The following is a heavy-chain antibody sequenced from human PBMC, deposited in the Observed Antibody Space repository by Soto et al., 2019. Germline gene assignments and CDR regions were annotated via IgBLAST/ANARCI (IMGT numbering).Heavy chain of an antibody. CDR1: GFTFSSYA. D-gene: IGHD5-12*01. V-gene: IGHV3-23*01. J-gene: IGHJ4*02. CDR3: AKSPGRVFGYSGYDSGY. CDR2: ISGSGGST. Sequence: PGGSLSLCCSASGFTFSSYAMSWVRQAPGKGLEWVSAISGSGGSTYYADSVKGRFTISRDNSKNTLYLQMNSLRAEDTAVYYCAKSPGRVFGYSGYDSGYWGQRTLVTVSS.